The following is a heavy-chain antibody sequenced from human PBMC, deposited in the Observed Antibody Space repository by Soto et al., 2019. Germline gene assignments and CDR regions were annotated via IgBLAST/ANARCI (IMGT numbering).Heavy chain of an antibody. CDR2: ISGSGGST. Sequence: EVQRLESGGGLVQPGGSLRLSCAASGFTFSSYAMSWVRQAPGKGLEWVSAISGSGGSTYYADSVKGRFTITRGNSKNTLYVQMYSLRAEDRDVYYCAKGGTSCSPQRDSGGQGPLVTVSS. J-gene: IGHJ5*01. CDR3: AKGGTSCSPQRDS. CDR1: GFTFSSYA. V-gene: IGHV3-23*01. D-gene: IGHD2-15*01.